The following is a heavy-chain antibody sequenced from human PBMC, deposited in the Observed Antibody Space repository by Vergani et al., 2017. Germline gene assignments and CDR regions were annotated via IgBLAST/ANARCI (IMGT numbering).Heavy chain of an antibody. J-gene: IGHJ3*02. Sequence: VQLVESGGGLVQPGGSLRLSCAASGFTFSSYSMNWVRQAPGKGLEWVAVIWYDGSNKYYADSVKGRFTISRDNSKNTLYLQMNSLRAEDTAVYYCARGWVEQWLVASAFDIWGQGTMVTVSS. V-gene: IGHV3-33*08. D-gene: IGHD6-19*01. CDR2: IWYDGSNK. CDR1: GFTFSSYS. CDR3: ARGWVEQWLVASAFDI.